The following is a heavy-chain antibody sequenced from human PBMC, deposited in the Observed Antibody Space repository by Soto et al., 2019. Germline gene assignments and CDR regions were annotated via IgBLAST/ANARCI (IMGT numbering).Heavy chain of an antibody. CDR1: GGTFSSYA. Sequence: GASVKVSCKASGGTFSSYAISWVRQAPGQGLEWMGGIIPIFGTANYAQKFQGRVTITADESTSTVYMELSSLRSEDTAVYYCARDDQIHYDILTGYYRPGGMDVWGQGTTVTASS. J-gene: IGHJ6*02. CDR3: ARDDQIHYDILTGYYRPGGMDV. D-gene: IGHD3-9*01. V-gene: IGHV1-69*13. CDR2: IIPIFGTA.